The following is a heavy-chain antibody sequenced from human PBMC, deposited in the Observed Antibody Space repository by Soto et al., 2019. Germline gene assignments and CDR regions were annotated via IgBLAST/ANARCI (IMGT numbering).Heavy chain of an antibody. CDR3: VRVGYAYGNDP. Sequence: GGSLRLSCAASGFTFSDYYMSWIRQAPGKGLEWISYISSSGATIYYADSVKGRFTTSRDNANNSLFLEMNSLRAEDTAVYYCVRVGYAYGNDPWGQGTLVTVS. CDR2: ISSSGATI. J-gene: IGHJ5*02. D-gene: IGHD3-10*01. CDR1: GFTFSDYY. V-gene: IGHV3-11*01.